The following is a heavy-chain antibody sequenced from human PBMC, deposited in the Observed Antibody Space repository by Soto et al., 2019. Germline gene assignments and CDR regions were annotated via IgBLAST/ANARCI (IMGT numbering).Heavy chain of an antibody. V-gene: IGHV4-59*01. Sequence: QVHLQESGPGLVKPSETLSLICTFSGGPISSYYWSWIRQPPGKGLDWIGYIYHTGSTTYNPSLKSLVTISVDTSRNQFSLKLTSLTAADTAVYYCAPRMVGATPYFDFWGQGNLVTVSS. CDR1: GGPISSYY. CDR3: APRMVGATPYFDF. J-gene: IGHJ4*02. D-gene: IGHD1-26*01. CDR2: IYHTGST.